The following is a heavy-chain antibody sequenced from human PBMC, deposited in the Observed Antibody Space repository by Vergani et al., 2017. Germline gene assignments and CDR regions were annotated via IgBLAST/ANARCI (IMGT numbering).Heavy chain of an antibody. CDR1: GGSISSYY. CDR3: AREVGSYYGSD. CDR2: IYYTGST. J-gene: IGHJ4*02. V-gene: IGHV4-59*13. Sequence: QVQLQESGPGLVKPSETLSLTCIVSGGSISSYYWSWIRQPPGKGLDWLGYIYYTGSTNYNPSLKSRVTISVDTSKNQFSLKLSSVTAADTAVYYCAREVGSYYGSDWGQGTLVTVSS. D-gene: IGHD3-10*01.